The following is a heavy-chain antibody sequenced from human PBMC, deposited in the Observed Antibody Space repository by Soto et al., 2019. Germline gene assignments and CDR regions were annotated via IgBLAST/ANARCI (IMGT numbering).Heavy chain of an antibody. D-gene: IGHD3-16*01. J-gene: IGHJ6*02. CDR3: ARGGYYDNVWVKLSHYGLDV. V-gene: IGHV1-18*01. CDR1: GYTFIRYG. Sequence: ASVKVSCKASGYTFIRYGITWVRQAPGQRLEWMGWISPYNDQTIYAQKLQGRVTMTADTSTRTVYMQLRSLKSDDTAVYYCARGGYYDNVWVKLSHYGLDVRGQGTSVTGSS. CDR2: ISPYNDQT.